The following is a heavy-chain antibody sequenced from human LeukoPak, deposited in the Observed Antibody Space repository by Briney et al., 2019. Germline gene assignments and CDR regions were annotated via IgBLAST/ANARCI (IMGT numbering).Heavy chain of an antibody. Sequence: GGSLRLSCAASGFTFNSFAMNWVRQAPGKGLEWVSSISGSEGTSHYADFVKGRFTISRDNSKNTLYLQMNSLRAEDTAAYYCAKSLGVGGYTRYKGFDQWGQGTLVVVSS. J-gene: IGHJ4*02. CDR2: ISGSEGTS. CDR1: GFTFNSFA. D-gene: IGHD3-16*02. V-gene: IGHV3-23*01. CDR3: AKSLGVGGYTRYKGFDQ.